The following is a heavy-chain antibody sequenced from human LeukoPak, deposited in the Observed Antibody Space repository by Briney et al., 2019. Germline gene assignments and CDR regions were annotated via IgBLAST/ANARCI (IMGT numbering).Heavy chain of an antibody. Sequence: HGESLKISCKGSGHTFTNYWMAWVRQMPGKGLEWMGIIYPGGSETRYSPSFQGLVTISADKSIATAYLQWSRLQASDTALYYCARWYYYDSSGHEGGDWGQGTPVTVSS. CDR2: IYPGGSET. CDR3: ARWYYYDSSGHEGGD. CDR1: GHTFTNYW. D-gene: IGHD3-22*01. J-gene: IGHJ4*02. V-gene: IGHV5-51*01.